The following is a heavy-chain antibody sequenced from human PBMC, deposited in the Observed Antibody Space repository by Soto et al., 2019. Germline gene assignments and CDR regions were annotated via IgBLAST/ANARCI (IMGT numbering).Heavy chain of an antibody. Sequence: GASVKVSCKASGYTFTSYYMHWVRQAPGQGLEWMGIINPSGGSTSYAQKFQGRVTMTRDTSTSTVYMELSSLRSEDTAVYYCARVTIAAAGTDAFDIWGQGTMVTVSS. D-gene: IGHD6-13*01. CDR1: GYTFTSYY. CDR2: INPSGGST. CDR3: ARVTIAAAGTDAFDI. V-gene: IGHV1-46*01. J-gene: IGHJ3*02.